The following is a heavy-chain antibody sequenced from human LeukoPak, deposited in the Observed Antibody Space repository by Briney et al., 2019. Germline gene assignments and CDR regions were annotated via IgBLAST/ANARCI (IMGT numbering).Heavy chain of an antibody. CDR3: TREPHGDSDFDY. J-gene: IGHJ4*02. Sequence: ASVKVSCRASGYSFTSYGISWVRQAPGQGLEWMGWISAHNGETNYAQTFRGRVVLTTDTSTSTTYMQLRSLKSDDTAMYYFTREPHGDSDFDYWGQGTLVTVPS. CDR1: GYSFTSYG. CDR2: ISAHNGET. D-gene: IGHD7-27*01. V-gene: IGHV1-18*01.